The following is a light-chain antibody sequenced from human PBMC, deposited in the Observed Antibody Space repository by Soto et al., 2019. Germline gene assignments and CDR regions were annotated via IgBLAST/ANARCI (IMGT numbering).Light chain of an antibody. CDR3: QHYGSSPQT. V-gene: IGKV3-20*01. Sequence: EIVLTQSPGTLSLSPGERASLSCRASQSISSSYLAWYQHRPGQAPRVLIYGASSRATGIPDRFSGSGSGTDFTLTISRLEPEDFAVYYCQHYGSSPQTFGQGTKVEIK. CDR2: GAS. J-gene: IGKJ1*01. CDR1: QSISSSY.